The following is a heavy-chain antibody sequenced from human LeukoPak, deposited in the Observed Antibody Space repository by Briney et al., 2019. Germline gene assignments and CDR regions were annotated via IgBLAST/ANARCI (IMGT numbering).Heavy chain of an antibody. D-gene: IGHD6-19*01. Sequence: PGGSLRLSCAASGFTFDDYAMHWVRQAPGKGLEWVSLISGDGGSTYYADSVKGRFTISRDNSKNSLYLQMNSLRTEDTAFYYCAKDISATSGWYGYWGQGTLVTVSS. CDR3: AKDISATSGWYGY. CDR2: ISGDGGST. CDR1: GFTFDDYA. J-gene: IGHJ4*02. V-gene: IGHV3-43*02.